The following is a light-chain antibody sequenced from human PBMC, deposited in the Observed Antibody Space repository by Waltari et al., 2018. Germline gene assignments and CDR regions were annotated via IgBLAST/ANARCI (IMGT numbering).Light chain of an antibody. J-gene: IGLJ3*02. CDR1: IRDVGGSNF. Sequence: QSALTQSASVSGSPGQPITISCPGTIRDVGGSNFFSWYQQLPGKPPKLLIYGVDQRPSGVSLRFSGSKSANTATLTISGLQPEDEGDYFCSSYTARSTLVFGGGTKLTVL. CDR2: GVD. CDR3: SSYTARSTLV. V-gene: IGLV2-14*01.